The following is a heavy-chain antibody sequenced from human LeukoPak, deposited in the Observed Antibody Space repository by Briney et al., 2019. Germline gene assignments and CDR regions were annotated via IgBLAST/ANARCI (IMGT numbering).Heavy chain of an antibody. J-gene: IGHJ5*02. CDR2: ISSSSSYI. D-gene: IGHD2-15*01. Sequence: TGGSLRLSCAASGFTFSSYSMNWVRQAPGKGLEWVSSISSSSSYIYYADSVKGRFTISRDNSKNTLYLQMNSLRAEDTAVYYCAKGFVVVVSATQSSWFDPWGQGTLVTVSS. CDR3: AKGFVVVVSATQSSWFDP. V-gene: IGHV3-21*04. CDR1: GFTFSSYS.